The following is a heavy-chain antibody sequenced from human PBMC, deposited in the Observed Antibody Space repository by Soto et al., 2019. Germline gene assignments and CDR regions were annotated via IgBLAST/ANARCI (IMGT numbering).Heavy chain of an antibody. J-gene: IGHJ6*02. V-gene: IGHV4-4*03. CDR1: GSSISSSNW. CDR3: ARDKIVVVPAANSGDYYYYYGMDV. D-gene: IGHD2-2*01. CDR2: IYHSGST. Sequence: PETLSLTFAVSGSSISSSNWWSWVRQPPGKGLEWIGEIYHSGSTNYNPSLKSRVTISVDKSKNQFSLKLSSVTAADAAVYYCARDKIVVVPAANSGDYYYYYGMDVWGQGTTVTVSS.